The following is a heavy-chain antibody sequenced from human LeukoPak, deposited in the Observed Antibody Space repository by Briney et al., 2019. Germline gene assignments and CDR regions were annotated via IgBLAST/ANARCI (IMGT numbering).Heavy chain of an antibody. CDR1: GYTFSGYY. CDR2: INPNTGGT. CDR3: AKALPYSSRYYFDY. V-gene: IGHV1-2*02. Sequence: ASMKVSCKASGYTFSGYYIHWVRQAPGQGLEWMGWINPNTGGTNSAQKFQGRVTMTRDTSIITAYMELTSLRAEDTAVYYCAKALPYSSRYYFDYWGQGTLVTVSS. J-gene: IGHJ4*02. D-gene: IGHD4-11*01.